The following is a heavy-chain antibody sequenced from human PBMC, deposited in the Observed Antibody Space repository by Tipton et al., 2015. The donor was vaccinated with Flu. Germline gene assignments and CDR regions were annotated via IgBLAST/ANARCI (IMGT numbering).Heavy chain of an antibody. Sequence: QLVQSGAEVKKPGASVKVSCKASGYTFTSYGISWVRQAPGQGLEWMGWISAYNGNTNYAQKLQGRVTMATDTSTSTAYVELRSLRADDTAVYYCGREIRRGSVLANGFDPWGQGTLVTVSP. V-gene: IGHV1-18*01. CDR2: ISAYNGNT. CDR1: GYTFTSYG. CDR3: GREIRRGSVLANGFDP. J-gene: IGHJ5*02. D-gene: IGHD5/OR15-5a*01.